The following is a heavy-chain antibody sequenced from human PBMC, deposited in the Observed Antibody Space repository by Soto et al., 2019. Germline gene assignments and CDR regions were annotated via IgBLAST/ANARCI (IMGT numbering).Heavy chain of an antibody. D-gene: IGHD3-9*01. V-gene: IGHV4-39*01. Sequence: SETLSLTCTVSGDSISSSSYYWGWIRQPPGKGLEWIGSTHYSGSSYYEPSLKSRVTIAVDTSKNQLSLKLSSVTAADTAVYYCARYFDWYYGMDVWGQGTTVT. CDR3: ARYFDWYYGMDV. J-gene: IGHJ6*02. CDR2: THYSGSS. CDR1: GDSISSSSYY.